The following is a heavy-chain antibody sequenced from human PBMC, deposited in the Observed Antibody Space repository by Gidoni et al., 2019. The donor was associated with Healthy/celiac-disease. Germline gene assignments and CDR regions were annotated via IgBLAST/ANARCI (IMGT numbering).Heavy chain of an antibody. V-gene: IGHV3-30-3*01. D-gene: IGHD3-22*01. Sequence: QVQLVESGGGVVQPGRSLRLPCPASGFTFSSHSMHWVRQAPGQGLEWVAVISYDGSNKYYADSVKGRFTISRDNSKNTLYLQMNSLRAEDTAVYYCARDLTYYYDSSGPIDYWGQGTLVTVSS. CDR2: ISYDGSNK. CDR1: GFTFSSHS. CDR3: ARDLTYYYDSSGPIDY. J-gene: IGHJ4*02.